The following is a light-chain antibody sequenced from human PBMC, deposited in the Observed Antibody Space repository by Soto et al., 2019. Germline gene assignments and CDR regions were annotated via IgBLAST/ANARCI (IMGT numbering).Light chain of an antibody. J-gene: IGKJ5*01. V-gene: IGKV1-39*01. CDR2: GAS. CDR3: QLSHTTLT. CDR1: QTISTF. Sequence: DIPVTQSPSSLSASVRDRVTLTCRASQTISTFLNWYQQKPGKAPKLLIYGASTLQSGVPSRFSGSGSGADFTLTISSLQPEDSATYYCQLSHTTLTFGQGTRLEIK.